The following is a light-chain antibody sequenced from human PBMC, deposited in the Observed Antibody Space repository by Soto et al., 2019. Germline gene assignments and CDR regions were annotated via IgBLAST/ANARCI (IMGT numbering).Light chain of an antibody. CDR2: DVS. V-gene: IGLV2-11*01. Sequence: QSALTQPRSVSGSPGQSVTISCTGTSSDVGGYNYVSWYQQHPGKAPKLMIYDVSKRPSGVPDRFSGSKSGNTASLTISGLQAEDEADYYCCSYAGSYTLVFGGGTKVPS. CDR3: CSYAGSYTLV. J-gene: IGLJ3*02. CDR1: SSDVGGYNY.